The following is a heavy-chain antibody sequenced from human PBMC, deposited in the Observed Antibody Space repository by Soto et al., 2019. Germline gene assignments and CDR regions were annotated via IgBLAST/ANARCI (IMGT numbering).Heavy chain of an antibody. Sequence: QVQLVQSGAEVKKPGASVKVSCKASGYTFTSYYMHWVRQAPGQGLEWMGIINPSGGSTSYAQKFQGRITMTKDTSTSTVYMELSSLRSADTAVYHCAREAGAFDYWGQGTLVTVSS. D-gene: IGHD6-19*01. CDR1: GYTFTSYY. V-gene: IGHV1-46*01. CDR3: AREAGAFDY. J-gene: IGHJ4*02. CDR2: INPSGGST.